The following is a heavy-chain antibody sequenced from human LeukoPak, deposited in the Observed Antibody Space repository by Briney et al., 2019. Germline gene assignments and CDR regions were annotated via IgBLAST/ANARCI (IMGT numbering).Heavy chain of an antibody. Sequence: GSLRISWGAPGFTFSSYAMHRGRPAPGKGLEWVAVISYDGSNKYYADSVKGRFTISRDNSKNTLYLQMNSLRAEDTAVYYCARVGPEDYWGQGTLVTVSS. J-gene: IGHJ4*02. CDR2: ISYDGSNK. V-gene: IGHV3-30*04. CDR3: ARVGPEDY. CDR1: GFTFSSYA.